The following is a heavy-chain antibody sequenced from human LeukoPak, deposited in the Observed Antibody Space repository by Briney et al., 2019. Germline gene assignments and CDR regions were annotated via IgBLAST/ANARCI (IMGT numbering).Heavy chain of an antibody. V-gene: IGHV3-30*18. J-gene: IGHJ4*02. CDR3: AKDSRYCSGGSCYSGFDY. Sequence: PGGSLRLSCAASGFTFSSYGMHWVRQAPGKGLEWVAVISYDGSNKYYADSVKGRFTISRDNSKNTLYLQMNSLRAEDTAVCYCAKDSRYCSGGSCYSGFDYWGQGTLVTVSS. D-gene: IGHD2-15*01. CDR2: ISYDGSNK. CDR1: GFTFSSYG.